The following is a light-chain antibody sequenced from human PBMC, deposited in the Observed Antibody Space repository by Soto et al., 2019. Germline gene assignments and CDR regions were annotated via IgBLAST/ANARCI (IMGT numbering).Light chain of an antibody. CDR3: QEHDSWPLLT. Sequence: FTQPPSTAVFRREKTATLYCRASQSVSSNLAWYQQKPGQAPRLLIYDASTRATGIPARFTGSGSGTEFNLTISSLQSEDFALYYCQEHDSWPLLTFGQGTKVAIK. CDR1: QSVSSN. CDR2: DAS. J-gene: IGKJ1*01. V-gene: IGKV3D-15*01.